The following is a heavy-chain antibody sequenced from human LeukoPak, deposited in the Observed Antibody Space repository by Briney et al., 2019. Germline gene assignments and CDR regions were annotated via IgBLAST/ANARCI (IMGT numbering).Heavy chain of an antibody. D-gene: IGHD6-13*01. CDR3: AKDYGPKQLVFLDS. CDR1: GFTFSSYG. CDR2: ISYDGSNK. V-gene: IGHV3-30*18. Sequence: PGRSLRLSRAASGFTFSSYGTHWVRQAPGKGLEWVAVISYDGSNKYYADSVKGRFTISRDNSKNTLYVQMNSLRGEDTAVYYCAKDYGPKQLVFLDSWGQGTLVTVSS. J-gene: IGHJ4*02.